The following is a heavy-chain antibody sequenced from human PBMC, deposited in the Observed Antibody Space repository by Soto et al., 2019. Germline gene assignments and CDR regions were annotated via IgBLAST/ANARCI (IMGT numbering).Heavy chain of an antibody. D-gene: IGHD2-15*01. CDR1: GGSINSGDSC. Sequence: QVQLQESGPALVEPSQTLSLTCTVSGGSINSGDSCWSWIRQSPDKGLQWIGHIDNAETTYINPXXXXRRMXXTAAAENPSLTXAXHXXVTIPGDASPTPWSPELSSVPAAHTAVYYCASGSSGDKVDSWGPRALVTVSS. CDR3: TPWSPELSSVPAAHTAVYYCASGSSGDKVDS. V-gene: IGHV4-30-4*01. J-gene: IGHJ5*01. CDR2: IDNAETT.